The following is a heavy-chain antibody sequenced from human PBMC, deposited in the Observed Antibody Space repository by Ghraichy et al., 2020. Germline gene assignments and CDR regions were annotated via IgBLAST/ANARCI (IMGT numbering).Heavy chain of an antibody. Sequence: ASVKVSCKASGYTFTTDGITWVRQAPGQGLEWMGWISGSNGDTNYVQKYRDRVTMTTDTSTSTAYMELRSLRSDDTAVYYCVRDTCSGDSCYFDYWGQGTLVTVSS. D-gene: IGHD6-25*01. CDR2: ISGSNGDT. CDR1: GYTFTTDG. CDR3: VRDTCSGDSCYFDY. J-gene: IGHJ4*02. V-gene: IGHV1-18*04.